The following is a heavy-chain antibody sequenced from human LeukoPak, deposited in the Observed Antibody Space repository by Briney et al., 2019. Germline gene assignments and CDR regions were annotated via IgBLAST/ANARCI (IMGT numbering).Heavy chain of an antibody. CDR3: ARDHEGYCSSTSCYTGRYYYYMDV. CDR2: IYTSGST. J-gene: IGHJ6*03. D-gene: IGHD2-2*02. CDR1: GDSFSDYY. V-gene: IGHV4-4*07. Sequence: PSETLSLTCTVAGDSFSDYYWNWIRQSPGKGLEWIGRIYTSGSTNYNPSLKSRVTMSVDTSKNQFSLKLSSVTAADTAVYYCARDHEGYCSSTSCYTGRYYYYMDVWGKGTTVTVSS.